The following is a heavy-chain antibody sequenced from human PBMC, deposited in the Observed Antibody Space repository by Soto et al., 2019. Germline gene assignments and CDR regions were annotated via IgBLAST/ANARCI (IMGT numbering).Heavy chain of an antibody. CDR3: ARRDLAAAGPFDP. CDR2: IIPIFGTA. V-gene: IGHV1-69*12. D-gene: IGHD6-13*01. Sequence: QVQLVQSGAAVKKPGSSVKVSCKASGGTFSSYAISWVRQAPGQGLEWMGGIIPIFGTANYAQKFQGRVTITADESTSTAYMGLSSLRSEDTAVYYCARRDLAAAGPFDPWGQGTLVTVSS. J-gene: IGHJ5*02. CDR1: GGTFSSYA.